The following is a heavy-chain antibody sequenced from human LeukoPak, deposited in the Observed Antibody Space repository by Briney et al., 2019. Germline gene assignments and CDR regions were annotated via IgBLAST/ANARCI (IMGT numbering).Heavy chain of an antibody. Sequence: RGSLRHSCAPPRISLSNFAMSSVRQAPRKGLEWVSLINGSGGDAFYADSGKGRFTISRDNSKNRLYLQMSSLRAEDTALYYCAKGAYDYIEMGYFDSWGQGTLVTVSS. CDR2: INGSGGDA. CDR1: RISLSNFA. J-gene: IGHJ4*02. D-gene: IGHD5-12*01. CDR3: AKGAYDYIEMGYFDS. V-gene: IGHV3-23*01.